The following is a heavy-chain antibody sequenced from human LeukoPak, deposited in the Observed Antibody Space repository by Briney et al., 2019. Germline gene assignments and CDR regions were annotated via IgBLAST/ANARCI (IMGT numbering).Heavy chain of an antibody. CDR2: IYPGESDT. CDR3: ARARIYDSSGYPTDY. Sequence: GGALHSDSQGPGCLFTSYWIGWARPVPREGRGWMGIIYPGESDTRYSPSFQGQVTISADKSISTASLQWSSLKASATAMYYCARARIYDSSGYPTDYWGQGTLVTVSS. D-gene: IGHD3-22*01. J-gene: IGHJ4*02. V-gene: IGHV5-51*01. CDR1: GCLFTSYW.